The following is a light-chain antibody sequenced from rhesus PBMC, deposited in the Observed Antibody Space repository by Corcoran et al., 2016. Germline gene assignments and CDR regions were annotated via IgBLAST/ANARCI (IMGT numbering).Light chain of an antibody. J-gene: IGKJ4*01. CDR1: QSLVDSDGKTY. V-gene: IGKV2S9*01. Sequence: DVVMTQSPLSLPVTLGQPASISCRSSQSLVDSDGKTYLNWLQQKPGQPPRRLIYQVSNRDSGVPDRFSGSGAGTDFTLKISRGEAEDVGVYSCMQGTHWPPTFGGGTKVEIK. CDR3: MQGTHWPPT. CDR2: QVS.